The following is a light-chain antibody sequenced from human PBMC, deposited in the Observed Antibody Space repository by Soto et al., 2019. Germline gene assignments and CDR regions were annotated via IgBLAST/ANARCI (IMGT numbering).Light chain of an antibody. CDR2: DVS. CDR3: SSYTTTSTLLV. CDR1: SSDVGGYNY. Sequence: QSVLTQPASVTGSPGQSITISCTGTSSDVGGYNYVSWYQQHPGKAPKLMIYDVSSRPSGVSNRLSGSKSGNTASLTISGLQAEDEADYYCSSYTTTSTLLVFGGGTQLTVL. J-gene: IGLJ3*02. V-gene: IGLV2-14*01.